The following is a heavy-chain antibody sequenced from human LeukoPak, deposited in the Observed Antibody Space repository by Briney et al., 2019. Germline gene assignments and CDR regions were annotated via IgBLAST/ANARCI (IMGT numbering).Heavy chain of an antibody. CDR1: GFTFSSYA. CDR2: ISGSGGST. Sequence: GGSLRLSCAASGFTFSSYAMSWVRQAPGKGLEWVSAISGSGGSTYYADSVKGRFTISRDNSKNTLYLQMNSLRAEDTAVYYCAKDNPYDSSGYYSYYFDYWGQGTLVTVSS. CDR3: AKDNPYDSSGYYSYYFDY. V-gene: IGHV3-23*01. D-gene: IGHD3-22*01. J-gene: IGHJ4*02.